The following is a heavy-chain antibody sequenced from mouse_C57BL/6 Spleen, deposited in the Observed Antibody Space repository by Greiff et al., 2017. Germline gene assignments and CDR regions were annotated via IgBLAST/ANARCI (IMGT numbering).Heavy chain of an antibody. V-gene: IGHV5-17*01. Sequence: EVKLMESGGGLVKPGGSLKLSCAASGFTFSDYGMHWVRQAPEKGLEWVAYISSGSSTIYYADTVKGRFTISRDNAKNTLFLQMTSLRSEDTAMYYCARPPIRDVDWYFDVWGTGTTVTVSS. CDR1: GFTFSDYG. D-gene: IGHD1-1*01. CDR2: ISSGSSTI. J-gene: IGHJ1*03. CDR3: ARPPIRDVDWYFDV.